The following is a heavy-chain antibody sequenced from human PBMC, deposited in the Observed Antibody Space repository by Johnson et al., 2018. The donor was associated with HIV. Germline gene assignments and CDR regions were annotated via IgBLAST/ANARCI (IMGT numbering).Heavy chain of an antibody. CDR2: ISYDGSNK. D-gene: IGHD6-13*01. V-gene: IGHV3-30*14. J-gene: IGHJ3*02. CDR3: AKVGTGYSSSSVGAFDI. CDR1: GFTFSTYA. Sequence: QVQLVESGGGVVQPGRSLRLSCAASGFTFSTYAIHWVRQAPGKGLEWVALISYDGSNKYYADSVKGRFTISRDNSKNTLYLQMTSLGVEDTAVYYCAKVGTGYSSSSVGAFDIWGQGTVVTVSS.